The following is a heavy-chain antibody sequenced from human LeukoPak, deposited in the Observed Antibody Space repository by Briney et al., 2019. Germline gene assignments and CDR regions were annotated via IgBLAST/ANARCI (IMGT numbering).Heavy chain of an antibody. V-gene: IGHV4-39*01. D-gene: IGHD3-9*01. J-gene: IGHJ4*02. Sequence: PSETLSLTCTVSGGSMSRSTYYWGWIRQPPGKGLEWIGSFYYGGNTYYNPSLKSRVTISVDTSKNQFSLKLTSVTAADTAIYYCAGRASDWFFDYWGQGTLVTVSS. CDR1: GGSMSRSTYY. CDR3: AGRASDWFFDY. CDR2: FYYGGNT.